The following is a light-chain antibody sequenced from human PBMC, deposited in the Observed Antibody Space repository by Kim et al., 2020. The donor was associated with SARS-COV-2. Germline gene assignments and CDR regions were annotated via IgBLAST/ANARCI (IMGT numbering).Light chain of an antibody. Sequence: SYELTQPPSVSVAPGKTARITCGGNNIGSKSVHWYQQKPGQAPVLVIYYDSDRPSGIPERFSGSNSGSTATLIISRVEAGDEADYYCQVWDSSSDHWVFGGGTKLTVL. CDR2: YDS. CDR1: NIGSKS. CDR3: QVWDSSSDHWV. V-gene: IGLV3-21*04. J-gene: IGLJ3*02.